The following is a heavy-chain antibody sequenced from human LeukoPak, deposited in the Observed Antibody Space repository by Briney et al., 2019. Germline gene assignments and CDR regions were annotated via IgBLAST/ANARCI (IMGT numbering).Heavy chain of an antibody. CDR3: ARVGYFTGAFDI. CDR2: ISGSGGST. CDR1: GFTFSSYG. Sequence: GGSLRLSCAASGFTFSSYGMSWVRQAPGKGLEWVSAISGSGGSTYYADSVKGRFTISRDNSKNTLYLQMNSLRAEDTAVYYCARVGYFTGAFDIWGQGTMVTVSS. J-gene: IGHJ3*02. D-gene: IGHD2-8*01. V-gene: IGHV3-23*01.